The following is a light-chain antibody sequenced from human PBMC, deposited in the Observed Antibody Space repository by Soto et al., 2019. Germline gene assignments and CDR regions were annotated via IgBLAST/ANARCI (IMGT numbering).Light chain of an antibody. CDR2: DVS. J-gene: IGLJ1*01. CDR1: SSDVGGYNY. Sequence: QSALTQPASVSGSPGQSITISCTGTSSDVGGYNYVSWYQQHPGKAPKLMIYDVSNRPSGVSNPFSGSKSGNTASLTISGLQAEDEADYYCSSYTRSSTYVFGTGTKVTVL. V-gene: IGLV2-14*01. CDR3: SSYTRSSTYV.